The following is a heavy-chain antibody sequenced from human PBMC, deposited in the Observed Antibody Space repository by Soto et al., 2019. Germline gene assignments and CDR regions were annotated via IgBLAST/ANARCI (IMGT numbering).Heavy chain of an antibody. Sequence: GGSLRLSCAASGFTFSSYSMNWVRQAPGKGLEWVSSISSSSSYIYYADSVKGRFTISRDNAKNSLYLQMNSLRAEDTAVYYCARESDIAVDSGGFDYWGQGTLVTVSS. CDR2: ISSSSSYI. V-gene: IGHV3-21*01. J-gene: IGHJ4*02. CDR3: ARESDIAVDSGGFDY. CDR1: GFTFSSYS. D-gene: IGHD6-19*01.